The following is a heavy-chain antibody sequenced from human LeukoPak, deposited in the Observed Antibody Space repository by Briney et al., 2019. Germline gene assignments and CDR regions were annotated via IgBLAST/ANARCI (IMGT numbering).Heavy chain of an antibody. D-gene: IGHD6-13*01. CDR2: ISSSGSTI. V-gene: IGHV3-48*03. Sequence: GGSLRLSCAASGFTFSSYEMNWVRQAPGKGLEWVSYISSSGSTIYYADSVKGRFTISRDNAKNSLYLQMNSLRAEDTAVYYRARPYSSSPSGLLGYWGQGTLVTVSS. CDR1: GFTFSSYE. CDR3: ARPYSSSPSGLLGY. J-gene: IGHJ4*02.